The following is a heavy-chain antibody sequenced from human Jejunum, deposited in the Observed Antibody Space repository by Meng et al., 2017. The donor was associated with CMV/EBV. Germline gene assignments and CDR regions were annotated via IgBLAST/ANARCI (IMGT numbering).Heavy chain of an antibody. D-gene: IGHD6-19*01. CDR2: KFWDDDT. CDR3: AHRLSPQYNSDSSGGFDN. CDR1: GFSLSTNGES. J-gene: IGHJ4*02. Sequence: QITLKESGPTLVRPTLTLTLTCTFSGFSLSTNGESVGWIRQPPGKALEWVAVKFWDDDTRYSPSLKTRLTITKYNSRSQVILKLTNVDPADTATYYCAHRLSPQYNSDSSGGFDNWGQGILVTVSS. V-gene: IGHV2-5*02.